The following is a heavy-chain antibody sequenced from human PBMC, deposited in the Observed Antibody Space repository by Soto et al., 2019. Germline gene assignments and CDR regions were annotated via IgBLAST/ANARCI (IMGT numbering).Heavy chain of an antibody. V-gene: IGHV6-1*01. CDR2: TYYKSKWYY. J-gene: IGHJ6*03. CDR3: ARGSWDDVSGHYYMDV. Sequence: SQALSLTCDISGDRVSSNSAGWNCIRKTPSRGLEWLGRTYYKSKWYYTYAASVKSRITVSPDTSKNQFSLQLTSVTPEDTAVYYCARGSWDDVSGHYYMDVWDKGTTVTVSS. CDR1: GDRVSSNSAG. D-gene: IGHD1-1*01.